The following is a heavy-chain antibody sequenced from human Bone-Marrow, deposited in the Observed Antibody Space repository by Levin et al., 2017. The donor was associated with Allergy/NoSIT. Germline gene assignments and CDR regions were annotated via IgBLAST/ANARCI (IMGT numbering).Heavy chain of an antibody. J-gene: IGHJ4*02. Sequence: LSQTLSLTCIVSNGSIHTSNFFWGWVRQPPGKGLEWIGTIYHSGTTYYNPSLKSRVTMSVDTSKHQLSLGLTSVTAADTAVYYCARLPSATTYFDSWGQGVLVTVS. V-gene: IGHV4-39*01. CDR3: ARLPSATTYFDS. CDR1: NGSIHTSNFF. D-gene: IGHD4-17*01. CDR2: IYHSGTT.